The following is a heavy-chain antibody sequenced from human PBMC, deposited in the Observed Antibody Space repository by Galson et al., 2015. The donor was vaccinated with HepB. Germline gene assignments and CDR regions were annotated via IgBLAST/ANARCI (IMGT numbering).Heavy chain of an antibody. D-gene: IGHD5-18*01. Sequence: SVKVSCKAPGYTFTSYYMHWVRQAPGQGLEWMGIINPSGGSTRYAQKFQGRVTMTRDTSTSTVYMELSSLRSEDTAVYYCARDITAMVNYFDYWGQGILVTVSS. CDR1: GYTFTSYY. CDR3: ARDITAMVNYFDY. CDR2: INPSGGST. J-gene: IGHJ4*02. V-gene: IGHV1-46*03.